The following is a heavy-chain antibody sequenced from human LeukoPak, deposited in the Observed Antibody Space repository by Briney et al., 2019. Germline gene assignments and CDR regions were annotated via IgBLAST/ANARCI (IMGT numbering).Heavy chain of an antibody. J-gene: IGHJ3*02. CDR3: ARRTTSGVDAFDI. V-gene: IGHV4-38-2*01. CDR1: GYSISSGYY. CDR2: IYHSGST. Sequence: SGTLSLTCAVSGYSISSGYYWGWIRQPPGKGLEWIGSIYHSGSTYYNPSLKSRVTISVDTSKNQFSLKLSSVTAADTAVYYCARRTTSGVDAFDIWGQGTMVTVSS. D-gene: IGHD1-1*01.